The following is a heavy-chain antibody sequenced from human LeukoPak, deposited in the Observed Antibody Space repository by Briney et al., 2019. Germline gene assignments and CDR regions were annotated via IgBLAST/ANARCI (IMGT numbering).Heavy chain of an antibody. CDR3: ARGEYSTSDFYYSGMDV. CDR2: INHSGST. Sequence: PSETLSLTCTVSGGSISSYYWTWIRQPPGKGLEWIGEINHSGSTKYNPSLKSRVTISVDTSKNQFSLRVSSVTAADTAVYYCARGEYSTSDFYYSGMDVWGQGTTVTVSS. CDR1: GGSISSYY. J-gene: IGHJ6*02. V-gene: IGHV4-34*01. D-gene: IGHD6-13*01.